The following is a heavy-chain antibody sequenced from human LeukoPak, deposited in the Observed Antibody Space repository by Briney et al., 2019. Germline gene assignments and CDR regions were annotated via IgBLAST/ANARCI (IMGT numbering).Heavy chain of an antibody. Sequence: PGGSLRLSCAASGFTFSSYWMSWVRQAPGKGLEWVANIKQDGSGKYYVDSVKGRFTISRDNAKNSLYLQMNSLRAEDTAVYYCARPYSSGWDPIDYWGQGTLVTVSA. D-gene: IGHD6-19*01. CDR3: ARPYSSGWDPIDY. V-gene: IGHV3-7*01. J-gene: IGHJ4*02. CDR1: GFTFSSYW. CDR2: IKQDGSGK.